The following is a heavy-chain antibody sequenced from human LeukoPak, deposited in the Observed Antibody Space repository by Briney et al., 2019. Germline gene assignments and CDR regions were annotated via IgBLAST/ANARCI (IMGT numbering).Heavy chain of an antibody. V-gene: IGHV4-38-2*02. CDR3: ARGEAAAAADWYFDL. D-gene: IGHD6-13*01. Sequence: SETLSLTCTVSGYSISSGYYWGWIRQPPGKGLEWIGEINHSGSPNYNPSLKSRVTISVDTSKNQFSLKLSSVTAADTAVYYCARGEAAAAADWYFDLWGRGTLVTVSS. J-gene: IGHJ2*01. CDR2: INHSGSP. CDR1: GYSISSGYY.